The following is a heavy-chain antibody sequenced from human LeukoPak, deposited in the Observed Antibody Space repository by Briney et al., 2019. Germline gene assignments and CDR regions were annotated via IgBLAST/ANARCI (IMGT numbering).Heavy chain of an antibody. Sequence: PSETLSLTCTVSGGSISSYYWSWLRQPAGKGLEWLGRIYTSGSTNYNPSLKSRVTMSVDTSKNQFSLKLSSVTAADTAVYYCARDYFDYGDYVGSWAFDIWGQGTMVTVSS. D-gene: IGHD4-17*01. CDR2: IYTSGST. CDR3: ARDYFDYGDYVGSWAFDI. V-gene: IGHV4-4*07. CDR1: GGSISSYY. J-gene: IGHJ3*02.